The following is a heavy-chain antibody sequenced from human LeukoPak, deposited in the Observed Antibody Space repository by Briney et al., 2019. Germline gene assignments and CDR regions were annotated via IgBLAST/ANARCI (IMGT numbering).Heavy chain of an antibody. Sequence: QAGGSLRLSCAVSGFTFSNYAMHWVRQAPGKGLEYVAAISAYGGNTYYADSVKGRFTISRDNSNNTLYLQMGNLRAEDMAVYYCARDGPDCGGDCLGVVAFDIWGQGTMVTVSS. CDR3: ARDGPDCGGDCLGVVAFDI. V-gene: IGHV3-64*02. D-gene: IGHD2-21*01. J-gene: IGHJ3*02. CDR2: ISAYGGNT. CDR1: GFTFSNYA.